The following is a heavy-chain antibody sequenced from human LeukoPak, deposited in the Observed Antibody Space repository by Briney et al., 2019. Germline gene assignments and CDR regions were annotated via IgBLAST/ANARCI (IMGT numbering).Heavy chain of an antibody. V-gene: IGHV3-15*01. J-gene: IGHJ6*02. CDR1: GFTFSNAW. Sequence: PGGSLRLSSAASGFTFSNAWMSWVRQAPGKGLEWVGRIKSKTDGGTTDYTAPVKGRFTISRDDSKNTLYLQMNSLKTVDTAVYYCTTGPFDYYGSASYLANGMDVWGQGTTVTVSS. CDR3: TTGPFDYYGSASYLANGMDV. CDR2: IKSKTDGGTT. D-gene: IGHD3-10*01.